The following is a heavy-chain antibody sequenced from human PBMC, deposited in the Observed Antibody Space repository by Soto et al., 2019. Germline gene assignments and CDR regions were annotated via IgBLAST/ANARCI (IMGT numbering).Heavy chain of an antibody. CDR3: ARDQLDIVLMVYAKYYYYGMDV. Sequence: PGGSLRLSCAASGFTFSSYWMSWVRQAPGKGLEWVANIKQDGSEKYYVDSVKGRFTISRDNAKNSLYLQMNSLSAEDTAVYYCARDQLDIVLMVYAKYYYYGMDVWGQGTPVTVSS. CDR2: IKQDGSEK. J-gene: IGHJ6*02. V-gene: IGHV3-7*05. D-gene: IGHD2-8*01. CDR1: GFTFSSYW.